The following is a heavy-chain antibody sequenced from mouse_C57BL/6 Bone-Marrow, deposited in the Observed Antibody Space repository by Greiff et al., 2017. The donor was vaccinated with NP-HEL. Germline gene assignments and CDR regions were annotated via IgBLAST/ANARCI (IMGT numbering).Heavy chain of an antibody. CDR1: GYTFTSYG. Sequence: QVQLKESGAELARPGASVKLSCKASGYTFTSYGISWVKQRTGQGLEWIGEIYPRSGNTYYNEKFKGKATLTADKSSSTAYMELRSLTSEDSAVYFCARAWDDWGQGTTLTVSS. V-gene: IGHV1-81*01. CDR2: IYPRSGNT. J-gene: IGHJ2*01. CDR3: ARAWDD.